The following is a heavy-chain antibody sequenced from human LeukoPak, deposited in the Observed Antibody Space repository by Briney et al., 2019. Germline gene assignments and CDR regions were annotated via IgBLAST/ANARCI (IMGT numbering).Heavy chain of an antibody. CDR2: INSDGSTT. V-gene: IGHV3-74*01. CDR3: VRGADTGYSSDS. D-gene: IGHD3-9*01. J-gene: IGHJ4*02. Sequence: GGSLRLSCAASGFTFSSYWMHWVRQAPGKGLVWVSRINSDGSTTNYADSVKGRFTISRDNAENTLYLQMNSLRVEDTAVYYCVRGADTGYSSDSWGQGTLVTVSS. CDR1: GFTFSSYW.